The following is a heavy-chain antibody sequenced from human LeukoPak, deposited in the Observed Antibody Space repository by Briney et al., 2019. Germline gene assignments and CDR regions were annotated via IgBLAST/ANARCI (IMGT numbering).Heavy chain of an antibody. J-gene: IGHJ4*02. CDR3: ARGAQYYDSWSGYYPLDY. CDR2: IIPIFGTA. Sequence: SVKVSCKASGYTFTGYYMHWVRQAPGQGLEWMGGIIPIFGTANYAQKFQGRVTVTADKSTSTAYMELSSLRSEDTAVYYCARGAQYYDSWSGYYPLDYWGQGTLVTVSS. CDR1: GYTFTGYY. D-gene: IGHD3-3*01. V-gene: IGHV1-69*06.